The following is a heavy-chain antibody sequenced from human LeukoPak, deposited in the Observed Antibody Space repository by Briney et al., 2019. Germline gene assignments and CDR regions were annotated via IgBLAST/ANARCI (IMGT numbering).Heavy chain of an antibody. D-gene: IGHD3-22*01. Sequence: PGGSLRLSCAASGFSFSSYEMHWVRQAPGKGLEWVSYISSSGSTIYYADSVKGRFTISRDNAKNSLYLQMNSLRAEDTAVYYCARVGPSYEKLYWGQGTLVTVSS. CDR1: GFSFSSYE. J-gene: IGHJ4*02. V-gene: IGHV3-48*03. CDR3: ARVGPSYEKLY. CDR2: ISSSGSTI.